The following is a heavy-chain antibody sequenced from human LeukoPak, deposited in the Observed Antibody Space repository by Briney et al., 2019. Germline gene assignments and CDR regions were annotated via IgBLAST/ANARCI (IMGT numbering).Heavy chain of an antibody. CDR2: INPNSGDT. V-gene: IGHV1-2*02. CDR1: GYTFTGHY. D-gene: IGHD2-15*01. CDR3: AREGPYCSAASCYGGLDY. Sequence: ASVKVSCKASGYTFTGHYMHWVRQAPGQGLEWMGWINPNSGDTDYAQKFQGRVTMTRDTSINTAYVELSRLISDDTAVYYCAREGPYCSAASCYGGLDYWGQGILVTVSS. J-gene: IGHJ4*02.